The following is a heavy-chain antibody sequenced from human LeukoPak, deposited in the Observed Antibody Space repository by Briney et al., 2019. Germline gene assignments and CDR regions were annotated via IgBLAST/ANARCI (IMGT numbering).Heavy chain of an antibody. Sequence: GASVTVPCKASGYTFSDYGISWVRQAPGQGLEWMGWISGYNENTNYAQKLQDRVTVTTDTSTSTVYMELRSLSSDDTAVYYCARDELCGGNAYRCGVSEYWGQGTLVTVSS. CDR1: GYTFSDYG. D-gene: IGHD4-23*01. CDR2: ISGYNENT. V-gene: IGHV1-18*01. CDR3: ARDELCGGNAYRCGVSEY. J-gene: IGHJ4*02.